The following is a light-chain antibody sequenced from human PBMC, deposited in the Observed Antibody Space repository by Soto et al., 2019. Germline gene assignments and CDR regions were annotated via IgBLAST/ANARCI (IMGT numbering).Light chain of an antibody. J-gene: IGKJ5*01. CDR2: AAS. CDR3: QQAKNFPVT. Sequence: DIQLTQSPSSVSASVGDRVTITCRASQGIGSWLAWYQQRPGKVPKLLTYAASTLQSGVPSRFSGSGSGTDFTLTISSLQPEDFASYYCQQAKNFPVTFGQGTRLEIK. V-gene: IGKV1D-12*01. CDR1: QGIGSW.